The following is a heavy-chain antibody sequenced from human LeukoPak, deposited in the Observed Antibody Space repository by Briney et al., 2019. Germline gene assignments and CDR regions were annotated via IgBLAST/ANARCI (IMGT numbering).Heavy chain of an antibody. D-gene: IGHD5-24*01. J-gene: IGHJ6*03. CDR2: ISSSGATI. CDR1: GFTFSDYY. CDR3: ARGLAEMAALNYYMDV. V-gene: IGHV3-11*01. Sequence: GGSLRLSCAASGFTFSDYYMSWIRQAPGKGLEWVSYISSSGATIYYTDSVKGRFTIPKDNAENSLYLQMNSLRAEDTAVYFCARGLAEMAALNYYMDVWGKGTTVTVSS.